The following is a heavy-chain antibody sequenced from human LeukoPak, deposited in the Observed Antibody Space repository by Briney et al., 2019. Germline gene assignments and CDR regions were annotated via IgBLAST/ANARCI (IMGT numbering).Heavy chain of an antibody. CDR1: GFTFSKFG. J-gene: IGHJ3*02. V-gene: IGHV3-23*01. Sequence: PGGSLRLSCAASGFTFSKFGMGWVRQAPGKGLEWVSGLTNSGGSTYYAAAVKGRFTISRDNSKNTLYLQMNSLRAEDMALYYCTKSSGSYYNSRTGSAFDIWGQGTMVTVSS. CDR2: LTNSGGST. D-gene: IGHD1-26*01. CDR3: TKSSGSYYNSRTGSAFDI.